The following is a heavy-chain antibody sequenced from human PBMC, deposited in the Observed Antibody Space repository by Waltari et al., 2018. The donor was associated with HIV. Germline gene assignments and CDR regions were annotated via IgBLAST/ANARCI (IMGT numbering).Heavy chain of an antibody. V-gene: IGHV1-18*01. CDR2: ISTYNGNT. CDR1: GYTFTRYG. CDR3: AREMYDTSGYYYFDY. J-gene: IGHJ4*02. Sequence: QVQLVQSGAEVKKPGASVKVSCKASGYTFTRYGISWVRQAPGQGLEGMGWISTYNGNTNDAQKRQGRVTRTTDTATNAAYMDLRSLRSDDAAVYYWAREMYDTSGYYYFDYWGQGTLVTVSS. D-gene: IGHD3-22*01.